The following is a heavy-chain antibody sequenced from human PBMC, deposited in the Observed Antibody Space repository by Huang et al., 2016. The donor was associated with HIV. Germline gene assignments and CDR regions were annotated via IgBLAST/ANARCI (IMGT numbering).Heavy chain of an antibody. CDR2: GNESGAT. CDR1: GGSFTGNY. Sequence: QMQLQQRGAGLLKPSETLSLTCGVSGGSFTGNYLTWIRQAPGKGLEWIWEGNESGATNYIPSLNGRVTIPLDKSNRELSLNLRSVTAADTAVYYCARQWTILEWLLGLDVWGQGTTVIVSS. CDR3: ARQWTILEWLLGLDV. V-gene: IGHV4-34*02. D-gene: IGHD3-3*01. J-gene: IGHJ6*02.